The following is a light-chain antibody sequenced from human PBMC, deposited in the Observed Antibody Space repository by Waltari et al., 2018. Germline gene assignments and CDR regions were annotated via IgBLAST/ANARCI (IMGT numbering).Light chain of an antibody. Sequence: DIVMTQSPDSLAVSLGERATINCKSSQSVFYSSKNKNNLAWYQQKPGQPPKLLIYWASTRESGVLDRFSGSGSGTDFTLTISSLQAEDVAVYYCQQYYTTPYTFGQGTKLEIK. CDR1: QSVFYSSKNKNN. V-gene: IGKV4-1*01. CDR2: WAS. CDR3: QQYYTTPYT. J-gene: IGKJ2*01.